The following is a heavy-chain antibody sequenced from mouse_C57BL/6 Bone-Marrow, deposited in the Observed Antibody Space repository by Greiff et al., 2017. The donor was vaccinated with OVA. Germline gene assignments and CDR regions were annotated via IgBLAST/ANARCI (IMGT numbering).Heavy chain of an antibody. CDR3: AREAQATDFDY. CDR2: ISDGGSYT. J-gene: IGHJ2*01. V-gene: IGHV5-4*01. D-gene: IGHD3-2*02. Sequence: EVKLVESGGGLVKPGGSLKLSCAASGFTFSSYAMSWVRQTPEKRLEWVATISDGGSYTYYPDKVKGRFTISRDNAKNNLYLQMSHLKSEDTAMYYCAREAQATDFDYWGQGTTLTVSS. CDR1: GFTFSSYA.